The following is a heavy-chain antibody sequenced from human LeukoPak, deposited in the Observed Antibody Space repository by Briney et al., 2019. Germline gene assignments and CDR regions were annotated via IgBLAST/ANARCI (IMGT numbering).Heavy chain of an antibody. Sequence: GGSLRLSCAASGFTFSGYAWSWSGQAPGRGREWLANINQDGSHKNHVDYVKGRFTISRDNAKNSLYLQMNSLRADDTAVYYCATRSSHTSSWYVYLFWDYWGQGALVTVSS. CDR3: ATRSSHTSSWYVYLFWDY. J-gene: IGHJ4*02. CDR1: GFTFSGYA. D-gene: IGHD6-13*01. CDR2: INQDGSHK. V-gene: IGHV3-7*01.